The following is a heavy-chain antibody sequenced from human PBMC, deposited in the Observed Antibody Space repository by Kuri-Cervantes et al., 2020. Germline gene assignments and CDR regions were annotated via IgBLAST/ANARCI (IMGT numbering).Heavy chain of an antibody. Sequence: ASVKVSCKASGYSFSNYYLHWVRQAPGQGPEWMGMINPSGGSTNYAQKLQGRVTMTTDTSTSTAYMELRSLRSDDTAVYYCATASGYCSGGSCPNWGQGTLVTVSS. D-gene: IGHD2-15*01. V-gene: IGHV1-46*01. CDR2: INPSGGST. CDR1: GYSFSNYY. CDR3: ATASGYCSGGSCPN. J-gene: IGHJ4*02.